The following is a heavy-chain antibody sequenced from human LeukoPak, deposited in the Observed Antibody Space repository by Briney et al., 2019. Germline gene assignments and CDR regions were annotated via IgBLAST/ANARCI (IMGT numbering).Heavy chain of an antibody. CDR2: ISGSGGST. CDR1: GFTFSTYA. J-gene: IGHJ4*02. D-gene: IGHD4-17*01. Sequence: GGSLRLSCAAPGFTFSTYAMSWVRQAPGKGLEWVSAISGSGGSTYYADSVKGRFTISRDNSKNTLYLQMNSLRADDTAVYYCAKDPFGTVTTFDYWGQGTLVTVSS. V-gene: IGHV3-23*01. CDR3: AKDPFGTVTTFDY.